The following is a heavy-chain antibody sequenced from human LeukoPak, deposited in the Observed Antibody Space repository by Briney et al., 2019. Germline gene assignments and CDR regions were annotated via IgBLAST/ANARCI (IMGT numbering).Heavy chain of an antibody. V-gene: IGHV3-48*03. D-gene: IGHD6-19*01. J-gene: IGHJ4*02. CDR1: GFTFSSYE. CDR2: ISSSGSTI. CDR3: ARDRSGWYYFDY. Sequence: GGSLRLSCAASGFTFSSYEMNRVRQAPGKGLEWVSYISSSGSTIYYADSVKGRFTISRDNAKNSLYLQMNSLRAEDTAVYYCARDRSGWYYFDYWGQGALVTVSS.